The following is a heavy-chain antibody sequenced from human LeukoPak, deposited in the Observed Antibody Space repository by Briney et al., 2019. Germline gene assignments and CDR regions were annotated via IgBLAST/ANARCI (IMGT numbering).Heavy chain of an antibody. CDR3: ARSTAFLGYCSSTSCYHSAFDI. V-gene: IGHV1-18*01. D-gene: IGHD2-2*01. Sequence: GASVKVSCKASGYTFTSYGISWVRQAPGQGLEWMGWISAYNGNTDYAQKLQGRVTMTTDTSTSTAYMELRSLRPDDTAVYYCARSTAFLGYCSSTSCYHSAFDIWGQGTMVTVSS. CDR2: ISAYNGNT. CDR1: GYTFTSYG. J-gene: IGHJ3*02.